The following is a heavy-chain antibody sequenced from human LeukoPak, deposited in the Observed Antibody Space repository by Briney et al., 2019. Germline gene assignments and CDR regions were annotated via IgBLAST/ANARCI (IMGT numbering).Heavy chain of an antibody. J-gene: IGHJ4*02. D-gene: IGHD2-15*01. Sequence: VASVKVSCKASGYTYTSYGITWVRQAPGQGLEWMGWVSAYADNTNYVQKIQGRVTMTTDTSTSTAYMELRSLRSDDTAVYYCARDCIGCHGFDYWGQGTLVTVSS. CDR2: VSAYADNT. CDR1: GYTYTSYG. CDR3: ARDCIGCHGFDY. V-gene: IGHV1-18*01.